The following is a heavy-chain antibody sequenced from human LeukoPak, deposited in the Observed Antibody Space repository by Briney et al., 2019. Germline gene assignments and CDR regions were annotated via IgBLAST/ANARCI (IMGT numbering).Heavy chain of an antibody. J-gene: IGHJ4*02. CDR3: ARAGIVGATALDY. CDR1: GFTVSSNY. Sequence: GGSLRLSCAASGFTVSSNYMSWVRQAPGKGLEWVSVIYSGGSTYYTDSVKGRFTISRDNSKNTLYLQMNSLRAEDTAVYYCARAGIVGATALDYWGQGTLVTVSS. CDR2: IYSGGST. V-gene: IGHV3-53*01. D-gene: IGHD1-26*01.